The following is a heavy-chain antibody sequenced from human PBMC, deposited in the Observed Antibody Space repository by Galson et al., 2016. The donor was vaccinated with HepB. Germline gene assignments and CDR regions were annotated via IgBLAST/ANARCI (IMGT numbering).Heavy chain of an antibody. J-gene: IGHJ4*02. CDR1: GGTFSSHG. Sequence: SVKVSCKASGGTFSSHGIRWVRQAPGQGLEWMGGIIPIFATVNYAQKFQGRVTITADESTSTAYMVLSSLRSEDTAVYYCASAMSGGPPASYFDHWGQGTLVTVSS. D-gene: IGHD2-2*01. V-gene: IGHV1-69*13. CDR2: IIPIFATV. CDR3: ASAMSGGPPASYFDH.